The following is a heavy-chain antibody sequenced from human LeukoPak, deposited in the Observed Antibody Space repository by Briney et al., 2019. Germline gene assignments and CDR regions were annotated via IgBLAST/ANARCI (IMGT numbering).Heavy chain of an antibody. V-gene: IGHV4-39*07. Sequence: PSETLSLTCTVSGGSLSSSSYYWGWIRQPPGKGLEWIGSIYYSGSTYCNPSLKSRVTISVDTSKSQFSLKLSSVTAADTAVYYCARAYSGYDPNSWFDPWGKGTLVTVSS. CDR3: ARAYSGYDPNSWFDP. D-gene: IGHD5-12*01. CDR2: IYYSGST. CDR1: GGSLSSSSYY. J-gene: IGHJ5*02.